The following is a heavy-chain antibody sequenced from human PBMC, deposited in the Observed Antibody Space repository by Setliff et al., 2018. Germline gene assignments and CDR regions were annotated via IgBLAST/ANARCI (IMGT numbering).Heavy chain of an antibody. CDR1: GGSINNYY. CDR2: VHFGGDT. D-gene: IGHD3-10*01. V-gene: IGHV4-59*01. CDR3: ARQPSSGAYYNPRPYYFDY. J-gene: IGHJ4*02. Sequence: SETLSLTCTVSGGSINNYYWSWVRQSPGKGLEWIGFVHFGGDTNYNPSLKSRVTMSVDTSNNQFSLNLRPVTAADTAVYFGARQPSSGAYYNPRPYYFDYWGQGTLVTVSS.